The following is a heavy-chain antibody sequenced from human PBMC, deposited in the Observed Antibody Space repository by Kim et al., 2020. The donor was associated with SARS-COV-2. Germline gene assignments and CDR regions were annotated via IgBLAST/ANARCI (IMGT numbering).Heavy chain of an antibody. Sequence: GGSLRLSCAASGFTFSSYSMNWVRQAPGKGLEWVSSISSSSSYIYYADSVKGRFTISRDNAKNSLYLQMNSLRAEDTAVYYCARAGLRFLEWGFSGMDVWGQGTTVTVSS. J-gene: IGHJ6*02. V-gene: IGHV3-21*01. D-gene: IGHD3-3*01. CDR3: ARAGLRFLEWGFSGMDV. CDR2: ISSSSSYI. CDR1: GFTFSSYS.